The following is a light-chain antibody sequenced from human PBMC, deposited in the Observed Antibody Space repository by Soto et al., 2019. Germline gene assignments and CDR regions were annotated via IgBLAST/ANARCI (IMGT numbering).Light chain of an antibody. CDR2: GAS. CDR3: LQNRNYPRT. V-gene: IGKV1-6*01. Sequence: AIQMTQSPSSLSASVGDRVTITCRASQDIRNELGWYQQRPGKAPKALIYGASNLKSGVPSRFSGSVFGTDFTLTSSSLQPEDFATYYCLQNRNYPRTFGQGTKVE. CDR1: QDIRNE. J-gene: IGKJ1*01.